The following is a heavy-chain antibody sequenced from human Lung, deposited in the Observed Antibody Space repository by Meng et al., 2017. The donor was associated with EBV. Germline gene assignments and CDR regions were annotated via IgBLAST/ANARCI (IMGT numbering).Heavy chain of an antibody. V-gene: IGHV3-74*01. CDR3: SKDLVGSDDD. CDR2: TNEDGGIT. Sequence: EVQLVESGGASVQPXGSLRLSCVTSGCSFSRYWMHWVRQAPGKGLEWVSRTNEDGGITTYADSVKGRFTISRDNTKNTLYLQMNSLRAEDTGVYFCSKDLVGSDDDWDQGTLVTVSS. J-gene: IGHJ4*02. CDR1: GCSFSRYW.